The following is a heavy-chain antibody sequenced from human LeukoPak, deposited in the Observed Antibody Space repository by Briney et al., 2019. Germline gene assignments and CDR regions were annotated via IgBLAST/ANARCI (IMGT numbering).Heavy chain of an antibody. V-gene: IGHV1-2*06. CDR3: ATLVSGINY. D-gene: IGHD1-20*01. J-gene: IGHJ4*02. CDR2: INPKTGGS. CDR1: GYTFTGYY. Sequence: ASVRVSCKASGYTFTGYYMRWVRQAPGQGLEWLGRINPKTGGSNYAQKFQGRVTMTSDTSTSTAYMELGRLNSDDTAVYYCATLVSGINYWGQGTLVTVSS.